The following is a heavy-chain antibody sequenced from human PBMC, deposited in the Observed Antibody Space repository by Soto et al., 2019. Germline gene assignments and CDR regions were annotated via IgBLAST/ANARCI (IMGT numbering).Heavy chain of an antibody. Sequence: EVQLVESGGDLVQPGGSLRLSCAASGFTFSSHWMSWVRQAPGKGLEWGANIKGDGSEKYYVDSVTGRFTISRDNAKNSLYLQMNSLRVEDTALYYCAKDVRWGQGTLVTVSS. V-gene: IGHV3-7*05. CDR3: AKDVR. CDR1: GFTFSSHW. J-gene: IGHJ4*02. CDR2: IKGDGSEK.